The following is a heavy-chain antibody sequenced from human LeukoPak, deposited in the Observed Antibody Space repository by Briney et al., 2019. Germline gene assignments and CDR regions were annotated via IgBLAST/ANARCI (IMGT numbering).Heavy chain of an antibody. CDR3: ARIPYSRTDSSGYYPVFYYFDY. V-gene: IGHV3-7*01. CDR1: GFTFSSYW. Sequence: GGSLRLSCAASGFTFSSYWMHWVRQAPGKGLEWVANIKQDGSEKYYVDSVKGRFTISRDNAKNSLYLQMNSLRAEDTAVYYCARIPYSRTDSSGYYPVFYYFDYWGQGTLVTVSS. CDR2: IKQDGSEK. D-gene: IGHD3-22*01. J-gene: IGHJ4*02.